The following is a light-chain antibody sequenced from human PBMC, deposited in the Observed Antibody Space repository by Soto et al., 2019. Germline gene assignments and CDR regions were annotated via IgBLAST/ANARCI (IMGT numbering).Light chain of an antibody. CDR1: QNIGTW. J-gene: IGKJ4*01. CDR2: GAS. V-gene: IGKV1-12*01. Sequence: DIQMTQSPSSVSASVGDRVTITCRASQNIGTWLAWYQQNPGKAPKYLIYGASSLQSGVPSRFSGSRSATDFTLTISSLQPEDFATYYCQQANHFPLTFGGGTKVEIK. CDR3: QQANHFPLT.